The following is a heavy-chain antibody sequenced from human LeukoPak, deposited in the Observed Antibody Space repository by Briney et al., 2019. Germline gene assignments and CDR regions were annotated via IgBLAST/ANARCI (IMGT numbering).Heavy chain of an antibody. CDR3: ARGFGLLWFGELYYYYYGMDV. CDR2: INPSGGST. V-gene: IGHV1-46*01. Sequence: ATVKVSCKASGYTFTSYYMHWVRQAPGQGLEWMGIINPSGGSTSYAQKFQGRVTMTRDTSTSTVYMELSSLRSEDTAVYYCARGFGLLWFGELYYYYYGMDVWGQGTTVTVSS. J-gene: IGHJ6*02. CDR1: GYTFTSYY. D-gene: IGHD3-10*01.